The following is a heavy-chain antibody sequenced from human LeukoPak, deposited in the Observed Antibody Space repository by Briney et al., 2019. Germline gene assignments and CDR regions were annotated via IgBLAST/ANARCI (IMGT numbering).Heavy chain of an antibody. J-gene: IGHJ4*02. CDR2: VNTDGSSP. D-gene: IGHD5-24*01. Sequence: PGGSLRLSCAASGFTFSTYWMHWVRQAPGKGLVWVSRVNTDGSSPNYADSVKGRFTIYRDNAKNTLYLQMNSLRAEDTAVYYCARQKDGCPDYWGQGALVTVSS. CDR3: ARQKDGCPDY. V-gene: IGHV3-74*01. CDR1: GFTFSTYW.